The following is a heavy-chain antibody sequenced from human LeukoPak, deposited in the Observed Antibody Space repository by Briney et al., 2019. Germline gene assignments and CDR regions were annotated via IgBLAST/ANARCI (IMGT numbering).Heavy chain of an antibody. CDR3: AKLVAMTTVTKGDFDY. CDR2: ISYDGSNK. J-gene: IGHJ4*02. Sequence: GGSLRLSCAASGITFSNYGIHWVRQAPGKGLEWVAVISYDGSNKYYADSVEGRFTISRDNSKNTLYLQMNSLRVEDTAVYYCAKLVAMTTVTKGDFDYWGQGTLVTVSS. CDR1: GITFSNYG. V-gene: IGHV3-30*18. D-gene: IGHD4-17*01.